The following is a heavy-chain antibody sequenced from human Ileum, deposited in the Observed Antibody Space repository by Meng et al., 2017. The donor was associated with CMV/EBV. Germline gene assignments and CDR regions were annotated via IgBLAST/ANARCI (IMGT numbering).Heavy chain of an antibody. CDR1: GFTFIAYS. V-gene: IGHV3-69-1*02. Sequence: GRSLRLPCVASGFTFIAYSMSWIRQAAGKGLEGVAYSTPSNTKYYADCVKGRFTISGDNTKNSLYRQMSSLRAEDTAVYYCARDGCSNGACYTYFDAWGQGTLVTVSS. J-gene: IGHJ4*02. CDR3: ARDGCSNGACYTYFDA. CDR2: STPSNTK. D-gene: IGHD2-8*01.